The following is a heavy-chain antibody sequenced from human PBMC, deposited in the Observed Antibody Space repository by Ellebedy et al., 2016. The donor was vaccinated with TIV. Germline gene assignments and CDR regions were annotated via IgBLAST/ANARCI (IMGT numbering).Heavy chain of an antibody. V-gene: IGHV1-3*01. CDR1: GYTFTSYA. J-gene: IGHJ4*02. CDR3: ARALTYYDFWSGYSYYFDY. Sequence: ASVKVSCXASGYTFTSYAMHWVRQAPGQRLEWMGWINAGNGNTKYSQKFQGRVTITRDTSASTAYMELSSLRSEDTAVYYCARALTYYDFWSGYSYYFDYWGQGTLVTVSS. CDR2: INAGNGNT. D-gene: IGHD3-3*01.